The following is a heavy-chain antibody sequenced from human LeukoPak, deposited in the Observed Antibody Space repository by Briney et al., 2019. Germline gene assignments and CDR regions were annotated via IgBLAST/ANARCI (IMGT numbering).Heavy chain of an antibody. CDR2: IYTSGST. J-gene: IGHJ5*02. D-gene: IGHD3-16*01. Sequence: PSETLSLTCAASGGSISSYYWIWIRQPAGKGLEWIGRIYTSGSTNYNPSLKSRVTMSVDTSKNQFSLKLSSVTAADTAMYYCARGGTMGNANWFDPWGQGTLVTVSS. CDR3: ARGGTMGNANWFDP. CDR1: GGSISSYY. V-gene: IGHV4-4*07.